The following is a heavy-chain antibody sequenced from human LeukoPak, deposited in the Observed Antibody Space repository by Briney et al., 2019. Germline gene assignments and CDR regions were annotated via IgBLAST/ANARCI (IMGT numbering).Heavy chain of an antibody. CDR3: ARLKTGYCSSTSCSYYYDMDV. CDR2: IYYSGST. CDR1: GGSISSYY. Sequence: SETLSLTCTVSGGSISSYYWSWIRQPPGKGLEWIGYIYYSGSTNYNPSLKSRVTISVDTSKNQFSLKLSSVTAADTAVYYCARLKTGYCSSTSCSYYYDMDVWGQGTTVTVSS. D-gene: IGHD2-2*03. V-gene: IGHV4-59*08. J-gene: IGHJ6*02.